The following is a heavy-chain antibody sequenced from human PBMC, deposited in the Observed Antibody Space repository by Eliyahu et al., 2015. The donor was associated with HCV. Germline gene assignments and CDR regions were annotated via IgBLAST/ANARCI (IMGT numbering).Heavy chain of an antibody. CDR1: GASITNDY. Sequence: QVQLQESGPGLVKPSETLSLTCAVSGASITNDYWNWIRQPPGRGLEWIGYIDYSGETHYNLSLKSRVAISADKFEKKFSLKLTSVTAADTAVYYCARLHFTDGSPSVDYWGQGTLVTVSS. CDR3: ARLHFTDGSPSVDY. V-gene: IGHV4-59*01. D-gene: IGHD5-24*01. CDR2: IDYSGET. J-gene: IGHJ4*02.